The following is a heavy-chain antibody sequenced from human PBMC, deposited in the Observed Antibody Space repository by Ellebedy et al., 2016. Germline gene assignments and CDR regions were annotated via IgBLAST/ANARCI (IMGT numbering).Heavy chain of an antibody. J-gene: IGHJ3*02. V-gene: IGHV5-51*01. D-gene: IGHD6-19*01. CDR1: GYSFTSYW. CDR2: IYPGDSDT. Sequence: GESLKISCKGSGYSFTSYWIGWVRQMPGKGLEWMGIIYPGDSDTRYSPSFQGQVTISADKSISTAYLQWSSLKASDTAMYYCARQCSSGWSTRFLDAFDIWGQGTMVTVSS. CDR3: ARQCSSGWSTRFLDAFDI.